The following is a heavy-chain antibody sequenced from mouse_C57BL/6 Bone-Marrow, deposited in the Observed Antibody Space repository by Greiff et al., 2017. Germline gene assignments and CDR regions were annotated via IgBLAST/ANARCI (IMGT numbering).Heavy chain of an antibody. CDR2: IYPGSGNT. CDR1: GYTFTDYY. D-gene: IGHD1-1*01. J-gene: IGHJ4*01. V-gene: IGHV1-84*01. CDR3: ARDFYYYGSSYYYYAMDY. Sequence: VQLVESGPELVKPGASVKISCKASGYTFTDYYINWVKQRPGQGLEWIGWIYPGSGNTKYNEKFKGKATLTVDTSSSTAYMQLSSLTSEDSAVYFCARDFYYYGSSYYYYAMDYWGQGTSVTVSS.